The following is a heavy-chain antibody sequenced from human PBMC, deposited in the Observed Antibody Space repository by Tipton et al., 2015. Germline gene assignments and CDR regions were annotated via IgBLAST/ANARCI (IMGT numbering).Heavy chain of an antibody. Sequence: QLVQSGGGLVQPGRSLRLSCAASGFAFDDYAMHWVRQAPGKGLEWVSGISWNSGKIAYADSVKGRFTISRDNAKNSLYLQMNSLRAEDTALYYCARGLGYCGGDCYRAFDIWGQGTKVTVSS. CDR3: ARGLGYCGGDCYRAFDI. D-gene: IGHD2-21*01. CDR1: GFAFDDYA. J-gene: IGHJ3*02. V-gene: IGHV3-9*01. CDR2: ISWNSGKI.